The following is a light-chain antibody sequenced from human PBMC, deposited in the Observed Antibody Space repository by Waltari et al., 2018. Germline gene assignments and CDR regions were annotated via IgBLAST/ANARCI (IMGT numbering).Light chain of an antibody. Sequence: ETVMMQSPATLSVSPGERATLFCRASQSVSTNLAWYPQRPGQAPRLLIYGASTRVTAIPTRFSGSGSGTEFTLTISGLQSEDLALYYCQQYESWPRTFGQGSRVEFK. V-gene: IGKV3-15*01. J-gene: IGKJ1*01. CDR1: QSVSTN. CDR3: QQYESWPRT. CDR2: GAS.